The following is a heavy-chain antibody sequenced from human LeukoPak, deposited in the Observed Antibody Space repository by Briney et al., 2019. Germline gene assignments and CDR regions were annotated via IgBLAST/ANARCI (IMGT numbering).Heavy chain of an antibody. CDR2: ISARGDST. CDR3: ARGAYGDYDY. V-gene: IGHV3-23*01. J-gene: IGHJ4*02. D-gene: IGHD4-17*01. CDR1: GFTFSSYA. Sequence: GGSLRLSCAASGFTFSSYAVSCVRQAPGEGREWVSAISARGDSTYYADSVEGRFTISRDNSKNTLYLQMNSPRAEDTALYYCARGAYGDYDYWGQGTLVTVSS.